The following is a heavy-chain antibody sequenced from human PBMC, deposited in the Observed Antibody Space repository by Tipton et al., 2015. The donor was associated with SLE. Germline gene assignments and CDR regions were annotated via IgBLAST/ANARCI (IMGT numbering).Heavy chain of an antibody. J-gene: IGHJ6*03. CDR2: IGPSGGST. D-gene: IGHD3-10*01. Sequence: GSLRLSCAASGFTFTNYAMNWVRQAPGKGLEWVSSIGPSGGSTYYADSVKGRFSISRDNSKNTPYLQMNSLRAEDTAVYYCAKDNGADNYYYMDVWGKGTTVTVSS. CDR3: AKDNGADNYYYMDV. CDR1: GFTFTNYA. V-gene: IGHV3-23*01.